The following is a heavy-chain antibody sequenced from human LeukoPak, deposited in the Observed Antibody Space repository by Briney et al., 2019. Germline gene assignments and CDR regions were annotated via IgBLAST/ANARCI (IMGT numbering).Heavy chain of an antibody. J-gene: IGHJ4*02. V-gene: IGHV4-30-4*01. CDR1: GGSISSGDYY. Sequence: PSETLSLTCTVSGGSISSGDYYWSWIRQPPGKGLEWIGYIYYSGSTYYNPSLKSRVTISVDTSKNQFSLKLSSVTAADTAVYHCARVVAATNFDYRGQGTLVTVSS. CDR3: ARVVAATNFDY. CDR2: IYYSGST. D-gene: IGHD2-15*01.